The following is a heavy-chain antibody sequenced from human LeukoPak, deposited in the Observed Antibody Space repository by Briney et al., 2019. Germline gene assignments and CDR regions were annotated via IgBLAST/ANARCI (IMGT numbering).Heavy chain of an antibody. CDR1: GFTCSSYE. CDR3: AELGITMIGGV. J-gene: IGHJ6*04. V-gene: IGHV3-48*03. D-gene: IGHD3-10*02. CDR2: ISSSGSTI. Sequence: GGSLRLSCAASGFTCSSYEMNWVRQAPGKGLEWDSYISSSGSTIYYADSVKGRFTISRDNAKNSLYLQMNSLRAEDTAVYYCAELGITMIGGVWGKGTTVTISS.